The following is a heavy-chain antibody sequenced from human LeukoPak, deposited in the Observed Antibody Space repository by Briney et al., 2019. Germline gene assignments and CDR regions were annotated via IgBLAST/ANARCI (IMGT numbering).Heavy chain of an antibody. CDR2: IWYDGSNK. CDR1: GFNFNSYG. CDR3: ARELRVSRRGFDY. D-gene: IGHD2-2*01. Sequence: GGSLRLSCAASGFNFNSYGMHWVRQAPGKGLEWVAVIWYDGSNKYYADSVKGRFTISRDNSKNTLYLQMNSLRAEDTAVYYCARELRVSRRGFDYWGQGTLVTVSS. V-gene: IGHV3-33*08. J-gene: IGHJ4*02.